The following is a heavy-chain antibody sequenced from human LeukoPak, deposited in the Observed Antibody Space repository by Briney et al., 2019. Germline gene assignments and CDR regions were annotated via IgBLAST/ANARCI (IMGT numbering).Heavy chain of an antibody. CDR3: AKSMVRGVITDAFDI. CDR1: GFTFSSYA. CDR2: ISGSGGST. Sequence: PGGSLRLSCAASGFTFSSYAMDWVRQAPGKGLEWVSAISGSGGSTYDADSVKGRFTISRDNSKNTLYLQMNSLRAEDTAVYYCAKSMVRGVITDAFDIWGQGTMVTSSS. J-gene: IGHJ3*02. D-gene: IGHD3-10*01. V-gene: IGHV3-23*01.